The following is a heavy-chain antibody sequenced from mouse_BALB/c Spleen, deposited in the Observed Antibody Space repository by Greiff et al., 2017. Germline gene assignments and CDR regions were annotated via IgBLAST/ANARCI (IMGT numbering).Heavy chain of an antibody. CDR3: ARYDGYYDAMDY. J-gene: IGHJ4*01. D-gene: IGHD2-3*01. Sequence: EVKLMESGGGLVQPGGSRKLSCAASGFTFSSFGMHWVRQAPEKGLEWVAYISSGSSTIYYADTVKGRFTISRDNPKNTLFLQMTSLRSEDTAMYYCARYDGYYDAMDYWGQGTSVTVSS. CDR1: GFTFSSFG. CDR2: ISSGSSTI. V-gene: IGHV5-17*02.